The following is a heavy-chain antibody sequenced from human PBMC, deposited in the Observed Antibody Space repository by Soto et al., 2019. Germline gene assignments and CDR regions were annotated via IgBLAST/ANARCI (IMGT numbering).Heavy chain of an antibody. CDR1: GGSISNAFYY. CDR3: ARGPSGDKVDY. V-gene: IGHV4-30-4*01. J-gene: IGHJ4*02. CDR2: IYNRGST. Sequence: QVKLQESGPGLVEPSQTLSLTCTVSGGSISNAFYYWSRIRQPPGKGLEWIGNIYNRGSTYSNPSPKSRVTIAIDPSKHQFSLMLNSVTAADTAVYYCARGPSGDKVDYWGQGTLVTVSS. D-gene: IGHD1-26*01.